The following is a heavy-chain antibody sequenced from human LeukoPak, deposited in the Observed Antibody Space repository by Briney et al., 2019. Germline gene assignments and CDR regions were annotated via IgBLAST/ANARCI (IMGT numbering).Heavy chain of an antibody. V-gene: IGHV4-59*01. CDR3: ARGSGGYYYDSSGYLPGFDY. Sequence: KPSETLSLTCSVSGGSITSYYWNWIRQPPGKGLEWIGYIYYSGSTNYNPSLKSRVTISVDTSKNQFSLKLSSVTAADTAVYYCARGSGGYYYDSSGYLPGFDYWGQGTLVTVSS. CDR2: IYYSGST. J-gene: IGHJ4*02. D-gene: IGHD3-22*01. CDR1: GGSITSYY.